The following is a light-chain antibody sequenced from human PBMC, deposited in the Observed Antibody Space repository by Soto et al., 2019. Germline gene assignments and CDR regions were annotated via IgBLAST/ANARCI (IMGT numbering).Light chain of an antibody. Sequence: DIQMTQSPSSLSASVGDRATITCRASQNINRWLAWYQQKPGKAPKSLFYATSSLPSGVPSTFIGSGSGADFTLIISRRQPEVFANYYCQQYNTYPPTFGGGTKVEIK. CDR1: QNINRW. J-gene: IGKJ4*01. CDR2: ATS. V-gene: IGKV1D-16*01. CDR3: QQYNTYPPT.